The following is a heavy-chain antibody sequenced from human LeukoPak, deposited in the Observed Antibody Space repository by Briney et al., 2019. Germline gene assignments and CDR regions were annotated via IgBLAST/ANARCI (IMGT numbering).Heavy chain of an antibody. CDR3: ARAKSIVGVIE. D-gene: IGHD3-16*01. V-gene: IGHV3-11*01. J-gene: IGHJ4*02. Sequence: GGSLRLSCAASGFPFSDYYMSWIRQAPGKGLEWVSYISSSGSTISHADSVKGRFTISRDNAKNSLYLQMNSLRAEDTAVYYCARAKSIVGVIERGQGTLVTVSS. CDR2: ISSSGSTI. CDR1: GFPFSDYY.